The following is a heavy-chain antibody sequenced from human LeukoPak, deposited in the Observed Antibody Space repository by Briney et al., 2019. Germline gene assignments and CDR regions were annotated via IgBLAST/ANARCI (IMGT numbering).Heavy chain of an antibody. Sequence: DSVKVSCKASGYTFTSYYMHWVRQAPGQGLEWMGWINPNSGGTNYAQKFQGRVTMTRDTSISTAYMELSRLRSDDTAVYYCARAGSLPNYDFWSGSPHFYYYYGMDVWGQGTTVTVSS. J-gene: IGHJ6*02. D-gene: IGHD3-3*01. CDR2: INPNSGGT. CDR1: GYTFTSYY. V-gene: IGHV1-2*02. CDR3: ARAGSLPNYDFWSGSPHFYYYYGMDV.